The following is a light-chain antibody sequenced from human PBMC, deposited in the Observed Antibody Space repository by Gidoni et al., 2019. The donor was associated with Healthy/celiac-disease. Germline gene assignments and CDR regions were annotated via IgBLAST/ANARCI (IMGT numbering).Light chain of an antibody. CDR3: QQSYSTPIT. CDR2: AAS. Sequence: DIQMTQSPSSLSASVGDRVTITCRESQSISSYLNWYQQKPGKYPKLLIYAASSLQSGVPSRFSGSGSGTDFTLTISSLQPEDFATYYCQQSYSTPITFGQGTRLEIK. CDR1: QSISSY. J-gene: IGKJ5*01. V-gene: IGKV1-39*01.